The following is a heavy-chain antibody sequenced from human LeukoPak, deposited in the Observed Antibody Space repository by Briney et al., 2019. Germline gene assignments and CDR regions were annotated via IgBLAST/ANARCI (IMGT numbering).Heavy chain of an antibody. V-gene: IGHV3-23*01. CDR1: GFTFSSYA. D-gene: IGHD3-22*01. CDR2: ISGSGGST. J-gene: IGHJ4*02. Sequence: QPGGSLRLSCAASGFTFSSYAMSWVRQAPGKGLEWVSAISGSGGSTYYADSVKGRFTISRDNSKNTLYLQMNSLRAEDTAVYYCAKDIADSSGYYSRCDYWGQGTRVTVSS. CDR3: AKDIADSSGYYSRCDY.